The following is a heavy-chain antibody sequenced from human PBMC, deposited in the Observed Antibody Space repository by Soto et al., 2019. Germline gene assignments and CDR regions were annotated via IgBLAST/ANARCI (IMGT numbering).Heavy chain of an antibody. CDR1: GFTFSSYS. CDR3: ARDYPCSGGSCYSFDY. Sequence: GGSLRLSCAASGFTFSSYSMNWVRQAPGKGLEWVSYISSSSSTIYYADSVKGRFTISRDNAKNSLYLQMNSLRDEDTAVYYCARDYPCSGGSCYSFDYWGQGTLVTVSS. CDR2: ISSSSSTI. D-gene: IGHD2-15*01. V-gene: IGHV3-48*02. J-gene: IGHJ4*02.